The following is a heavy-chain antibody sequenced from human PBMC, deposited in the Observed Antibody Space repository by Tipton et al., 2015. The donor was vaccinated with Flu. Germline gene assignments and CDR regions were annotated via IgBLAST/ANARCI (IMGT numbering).Heavy chain of an antibody. CDR3: LSYGDYAGVLPP. D-gene: IGHD4-17*01. Sequence: SLRLSCAASGFTFRSYWMHWVRQAPGKGPVWVSRIKSDGSSPSYADSVKGRFITSRDIANNTLHLQMNSLRVEDTAVYYCLSYGDYAGVLPPWGQGTLVTVSS. CDR2: IKSDGSSP. J-gene: IGHJ5*02. CDR1: GFTFRSYW. V-gene: IGHV3-74*01.